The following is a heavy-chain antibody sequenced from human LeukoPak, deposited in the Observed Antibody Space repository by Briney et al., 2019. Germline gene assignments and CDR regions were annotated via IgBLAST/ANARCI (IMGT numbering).Heavy chain of an antibody. V-gene: IGHV3-23*01. J-gene: IGHJ4*02. Sequence: GGSLRLSCAASGFTFSSYAMSWVRQAPGKGLEWVSAISGSGGSTYYADSVKGRFTISRDNSKNTLYLQMNSLRVEDTAVYYCAKAPITMIVVVITPYFDYWGQGTLVTVSS. CDR3: AKAPITMIVVVITPYFDY. CDR2: ISGSGGST. D-gene: IGHD3-22*01. CDR1: GFTFSSYA.